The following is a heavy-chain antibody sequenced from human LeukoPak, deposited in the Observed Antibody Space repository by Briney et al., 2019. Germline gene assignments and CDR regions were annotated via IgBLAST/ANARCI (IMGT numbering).Heavy chain of an antibody. Sequence: PGGSLRLSCAASGFTFSSYAMHWVRQAPGKGLEWVAVISYDGSNKYYADSVKGRFTISGDNSKNTLYLQMNSLRAEDTAVYYCARGFGVVVVAATKGKYNWFDPWGQGTLVTVSS. D-gene: IGHD2-15*01. CDR3: ARGFGVVVVAATKGKYNWFDP. J-gene: IGHJ5*02. V-gene: IGHV3-30*04. CDR2: ISYDGSNK. CDR1: GFTFSSYA.